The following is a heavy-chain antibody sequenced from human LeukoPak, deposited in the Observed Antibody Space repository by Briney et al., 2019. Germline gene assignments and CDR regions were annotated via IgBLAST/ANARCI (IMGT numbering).Heavy chain of an antibody. Sequence: GGSLRLSCAASGSSFRRYAMNWVRQAPGRGLEGVAVISGPGPSTVYADSVKGRFTISRDNSKNTLFLQLDSLRVEDTAIYYCAKEEMPHAFDLWGQGTMVTVSS. V-gene: IGHV3-23*01. CDR2: ISGPGPST. CDR1: GSSFRRYA. CDR3: AKEEMPHAFDL. J-gene: IGHJ3*01. D-gene: IGHD5-24*01.